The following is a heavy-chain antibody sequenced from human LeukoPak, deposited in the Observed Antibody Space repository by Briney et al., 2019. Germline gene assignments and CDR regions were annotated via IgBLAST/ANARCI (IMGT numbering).Heavy chain of an antibody. CDR1: GFTFSSYG. CDR3: ARDYDFWSGYYNPRFDY. J-gene: IGHJ4*02. D-gene: IGHD3-3*01. V-gene: IGHV3-33*08. CDR2: IWYDGSNK. Sequence: TGGSLRLSCAASGFTFSSYGMHWVRQAPGKGLEWVAVIWYDGSNKYYADSVKGRFTISRDNSKNTLYLQMNSLRAEDTAVYYCARDYDFWSGYYNPRFDYWGQGTLVTVSS.